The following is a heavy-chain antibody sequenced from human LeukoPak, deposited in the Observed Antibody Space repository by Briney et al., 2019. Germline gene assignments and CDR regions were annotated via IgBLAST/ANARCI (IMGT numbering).Heavy chain of an antibody. CDR2: IRSKAYDGTT. CDR3: TRVNYYGSGSYYNVARYFDY. J-gene: IGHJ4*02. Sequence: GGSLRLSCTASGFTFGDYAMSWVRQAPGKGLEWVGFIRSKAYDGTTEYAASVKGRFTISRDDSKSIAYLQMNSLKTEDTAVYYCTRVNYYGSGSYYNVARYFDYWGQGTLVTVSS. CDR1: GFTFGDYA. D-gene: IGHD3-10*01. V-gene: IGHV3-49*04.